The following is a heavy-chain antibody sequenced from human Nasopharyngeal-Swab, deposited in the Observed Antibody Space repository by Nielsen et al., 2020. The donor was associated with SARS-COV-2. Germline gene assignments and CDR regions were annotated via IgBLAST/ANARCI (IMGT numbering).Heavy chain of an antibody. D-gene: IGHD1-26*01. J-gene: IGHJ4*02. CDR1: GYTLTELS. Sequence: ASVKVSCKVSGYTLTELSMHWVRQAPGKGLEWVGGFDPEDGETIYAQKFQGRVTMTEVTSTDTAYMELSSLTSEDTAVYYCTTVAGSYGRFDYWGQGTLVTVSS. CDR3: TTVAGSYGRFDY. V-gene: IGHV1-24*01. CDR2: FDPEDGET.